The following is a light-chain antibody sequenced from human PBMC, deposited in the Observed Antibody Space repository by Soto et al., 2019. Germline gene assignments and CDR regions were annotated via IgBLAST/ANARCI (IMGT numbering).Light chain of an antibody. CDR2: KTS. Sequence: DIQMTQSPSTLSASVGDRVTITCRASQSFSSWLAWYQQKPGKAPKLLIYKTSTLESGVPSRFSGSGSGTEFTLTISSLQPYDFATYYCQHYNSNPLTFGGGTKVEIK. J-gene: IGKJ4*01. CDR1: QSFSSW. V-gene: IGKV1-5*03. CDR3: QHYNSNPLT.